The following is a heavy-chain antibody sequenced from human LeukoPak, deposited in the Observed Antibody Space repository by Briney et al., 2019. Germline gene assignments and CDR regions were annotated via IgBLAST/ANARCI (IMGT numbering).Heavy chain of an antibody. D-gene: IGHD1-1*01. CDR3: ARDREGWTDRGYLDL. CDR2: IWYDGSNK. Sequence: GMSLRLSCAASRFTFRNYGMHWVRQAPGKGLEWVAVIWYDGSNKYYADSVKGRFSISRDNSKNILYLQMNSLRAEDMAMYYCARDREGWTDRGYLDLWGRGTVVTVAS. V-gene: IGHV3-33*01. J-gene: IGHJ4*02. CDR1: RFTFRNYG.